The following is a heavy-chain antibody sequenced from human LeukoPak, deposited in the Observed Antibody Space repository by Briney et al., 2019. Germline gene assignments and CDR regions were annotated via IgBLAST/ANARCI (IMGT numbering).Heavy chain of an antibody. D-gene: IGHD4/OR15-4a*01. CDR3: AKGRDFGGNFRDY. Sequence: GGSLRLSCAASGFTFSNYALSWVRQAPGKGLQWVSAISGSGGTTYYADFVKGRFTISRDNSKNTLYLQMNGLRAEDTAVYYCAKGRDFGGNFRDYWGQGTLVTVSS. CDR2: ISGSGGTT. V-gene: IGHV3-23*01. J-gene: IGHJ4*02. CDR1: GFTFSNYA.